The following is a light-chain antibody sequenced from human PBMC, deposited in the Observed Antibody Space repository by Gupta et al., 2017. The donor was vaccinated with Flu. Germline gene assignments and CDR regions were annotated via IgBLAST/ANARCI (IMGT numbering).Light chain of an antibody. CDR1: SSDVGGYDS. CDR3: SSFTSSISYV. Sequence: QSALTQPASMSGSPGQSITISCTGTSSDVGGYDSVSWYQQYPGKAPKLMIFQVNNRPSGVSKRFSGSKSGNTASLTISGLQTEDEADYFCSSFTSSISYVFGTGTKVTVL. J-gene: IGLJ1*01. V-gene: IGLV2-14*01. CDR2: QVN.